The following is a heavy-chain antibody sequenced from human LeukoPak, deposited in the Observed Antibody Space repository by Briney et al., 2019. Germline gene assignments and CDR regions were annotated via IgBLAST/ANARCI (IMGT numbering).Heavy chain of an antibody. CDR1: GYTFTSYG. CDR3: ARDHGNYYGSGNNWFDP. J-gene: IGHJ5*02. CDR2: ISAYNGNT. D-gene: IGHD3-10*01. V-gene: IGHV1-18*01. Sequence: ASVKVSCKASGYTFTSYGISWMRQAPGQGLEWMGWISAYNGNTNYAQKLQGRVTMTTDTSTSTAYMELRSLRSDDTAVYYCARDHGNYYGSGNNWFDPWGQGTLVTVSS.